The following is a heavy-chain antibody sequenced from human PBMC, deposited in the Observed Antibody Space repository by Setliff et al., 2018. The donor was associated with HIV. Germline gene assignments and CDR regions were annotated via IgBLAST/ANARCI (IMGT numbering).Heavy chain of an antibody. CDR2: IYHSGRT. Sequence: SETLSLTCSVSGGSLSSGDYYCHWIRQAPGKGLEWIGSIYHSGRTWYNPSLKSRVTISVDTSKNQFSLRLSSVTAADRAVYYCARIDGEAADTNYWGQGTLVTVSS. D-gene: IGHD6-13*01. CDR3: ARIDGEAADTNY. CDR1: GGSLSSGDYY. J-gene: IGHJ4*02. V-gene: IGHV4-39*07.